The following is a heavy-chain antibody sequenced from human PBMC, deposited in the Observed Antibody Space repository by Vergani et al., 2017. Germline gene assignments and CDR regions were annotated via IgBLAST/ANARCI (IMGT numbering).Heavy chain of an antibody. Sequence: EVQLVQSGAEVKKPGATMKISCKVSGYTFTDHCMHWVKQAPGKGLEWMGLVDPEDGETIYAEKFKGRVTIAEDTYTDTAQLELSSLRSEDTAVYYCETPQTVTTGGMEVWGQGTTVIVSS. CDR3: ETPQTVTTGGMEV. CDR2: VDPEDGET. J-gene: IGHJ6*01. V-gene: IGHV1-69-2*01. D-gene: IGHD4-17*01. CDR1: GYTFTDHC.